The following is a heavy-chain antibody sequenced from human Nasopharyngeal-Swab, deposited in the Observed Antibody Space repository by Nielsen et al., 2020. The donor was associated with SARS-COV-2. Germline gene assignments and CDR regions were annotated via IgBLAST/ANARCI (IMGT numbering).Heavy chain of an antibody. CDR2: ISHDGGNE. V-gene: IGHV3-30*04. Sequence: LSLTCATSGFTFSSYAMHWVRQAPGKGLEWVAGISHDGGNENYADSVKGRFTISRDNFKNTLFLQMDSLRVEDTAVYFCVRDRSVSYCSGGACWVFWGQGTLVAVSS. CDR3: VRDRSVSYCSGGACWVF. D-gene: IGHD2-15*01. J-gene: IGHJ1*01. CDR1: GFTFSSYA.